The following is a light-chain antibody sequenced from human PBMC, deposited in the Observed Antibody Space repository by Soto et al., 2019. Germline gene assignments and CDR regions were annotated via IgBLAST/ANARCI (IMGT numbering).Light chain of an antibody. Sequence: AIQMTQSPSSLSTSVGDRVTITCRASQGIRNDLGWYQQKPGKAPQLLIYAASKLQSGVPSRFIGSGSGAEFTLTITRLQPEDFATYFCLQDYSYPYTFGQGTELEIK. CDR3: LQDYSYPYT. CDR2: AAS. J-gene: IGKJ2*01. CDR1: QGIRND. V-gene: IGKV1-6*01.